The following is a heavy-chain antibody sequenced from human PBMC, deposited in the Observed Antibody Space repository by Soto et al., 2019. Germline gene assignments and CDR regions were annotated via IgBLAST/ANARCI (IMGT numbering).Heavy chain of an antibody. V-gene: IGHV3-66*01. CDR2: IYSGGST. J-gene: IGHJ6*03. D-gene: IGHD1-26*01. CDR3: ARDSWEAYYYYYYMDV. CDR1: GFTVSSNY. Sequence: GGSLRLSCAASGFTVSSNYMSWVRQAPGKGLEWVSVIYSGGSTYYADSVKGRFTISRDNSKNTLYLQMNSLRAEDTAVYYCARDSWEAYYYYYYMDVWGKGTTVTVSS.